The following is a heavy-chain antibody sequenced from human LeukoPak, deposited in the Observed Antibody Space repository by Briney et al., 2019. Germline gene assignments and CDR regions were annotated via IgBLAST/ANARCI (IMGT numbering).Heavy chain of an antibody. CDR1: GFTFSDYY. J-gene: IGHJ4*02. Sequence: PGGSLRLSCAASGFTFSDYYMSWIRQAPGKGLEWVSYISSSGSTIYYADSVKGRFTISRDNAKNSLYLQMNSLRAEDTAVYYCAKDPDSYDYDFWSGPSYFDYWGQGTLVTVSS. CDR2: ISSSGSTI. V-gene: IGHV3-11*01. D-gene: IGHD3-3*01. CDR3: AKDPDSYDYDFWSGPSYFDY.